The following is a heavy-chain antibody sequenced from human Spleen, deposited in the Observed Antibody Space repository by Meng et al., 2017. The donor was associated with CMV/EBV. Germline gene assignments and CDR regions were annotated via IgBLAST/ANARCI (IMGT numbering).Heavy chain of an antibody. V-gene: IGHV4-34*09. CDR1: GGSFSDFY. J-gene: IGHJ4*02. CDR2: IYYSGST. D-gene: IGHD3-3*01. Sequence: VDGGSFSDFYWSWICQSPQKGLEWIGYIYYSGSTYYNPSLKSRVTISVDTSKNQFSLKLSSVTAADTAVYYCARQLTIFGVVYYFDYWGQGTLVTVSS. CDR3: ARQLTIFGVVYYFDY.